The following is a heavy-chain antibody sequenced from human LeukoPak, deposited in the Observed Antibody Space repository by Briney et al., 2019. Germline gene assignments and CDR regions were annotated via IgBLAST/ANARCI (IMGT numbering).Heavy chain of an antibody. Sequence: SVKVSCKASGGTFSSYAISWVRQAPGQGLEWMGGIIPIFGTANYAQKFQGRVTITADESTGTAYMELSSLRSEDTAVYYCARRAPWGNPHPRTNYYYYYGMDVWGQGTTVTVSS. CDR1: GGTFSSYA. J-gene: IGHJ6*02. V-gene: IGHV1-69*13. D-gene: IGHD1/OR15-1a*01. CDR3: ARRAPWGNPHPRTNYYYYYGMDV. CDR2: IIPIFGTA.